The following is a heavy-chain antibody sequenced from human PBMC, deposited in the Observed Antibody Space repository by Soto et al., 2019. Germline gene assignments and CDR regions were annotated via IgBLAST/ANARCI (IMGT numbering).Heavy chain of an antibody. V-gene: IGHV3-21*01. Sequence: PGGSVRLSCAASGFTFSSHSMNWVRQAPGKGLEWVSSISSSGSYIYYADSLRGRFAISRDNAENSLYLQMNSLRAEDTAVYYCASIPGGPPLRYFDYWGQGTLVTVSS. CDR2: ISSSGSYI. J-gene: IGHJ4*02. CDR3: ASIPGGPPLRYFDY. D-gene: IGHD3-10*01. CDR1: GFTFSSHS.